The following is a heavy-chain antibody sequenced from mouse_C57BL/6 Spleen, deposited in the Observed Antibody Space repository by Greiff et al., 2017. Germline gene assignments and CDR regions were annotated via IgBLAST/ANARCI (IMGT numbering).Heavy chain of an antibody. CDR1: GYTFTSYW. CDR2: IYPGSGST. D-gene: IGHD2-4*01. J-gene: IGHJ2*01. Sequence: QVQLQQPGAELVKPGASVKMSCKASGYTFTSYWITLVNQRPGQGLEWIGDIYPGSGSTNYNEKFKSKATRTVDPSSSTAYRQLSSQTTEDSAVYYCAYYDYEAYFDYWGQGTTLTGSS. CDR3: AYYDYEAYFDY. V-gene: IGHV1-55*01.